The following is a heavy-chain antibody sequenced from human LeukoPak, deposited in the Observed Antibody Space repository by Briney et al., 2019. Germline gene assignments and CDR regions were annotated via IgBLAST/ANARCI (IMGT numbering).Heavy chain of an antibody. CDR2: IYYSGST. D-gene: IGHD3-9*01. J-gene: IGHJ6*02. CDR3: ARTPIRFDWDYYYYYGMDV. Sequence: SETLSLTCTVSGGSISSYYWSWIRQPPGKGLEWIGYIYYSGSTNYNPSLKSRVTISVDTSKNQFSLKLSSVTAADTAVYYCARTPIRFDWDYYYYYGMDVRGQGTTVTVSS. V-gene: IGHV4-59*01. CDR1: GGSISSYY.